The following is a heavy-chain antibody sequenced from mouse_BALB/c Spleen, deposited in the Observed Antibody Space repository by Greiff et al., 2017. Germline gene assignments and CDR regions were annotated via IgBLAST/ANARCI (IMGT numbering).Heavy chain of an antibody. V-gene: IGHV14-3*02. CDR2: IDPANGNT. CDR3: ASPGSSSWFAY. Sequence: EVQVVESGAELVKPGASVKLSCTASGFNIKDTYMHWVKQRPEQGLEWIGRIDPANGNTKYDPKFQGKATITADTSSNTAYLQLSSLTSEDTAVYYCASPGSSSWFAYWGQGTLVTVSA. CDR1: GFNIKDTY. D-gene: IGHD1-1*01. J-gene: IGHJ3*01.